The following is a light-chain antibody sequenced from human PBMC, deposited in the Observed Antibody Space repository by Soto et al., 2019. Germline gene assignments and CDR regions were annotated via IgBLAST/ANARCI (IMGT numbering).Light chain of an antibody. J-gene: IGKJ1*01. CDR2: DAS. CDR3: QQYNSYSRT. Sequence: DIQMTQSPSTLSASVGDRVTITCRASQSISIWLAWYQQKPGQAPKLLIYDASSLESGVPSRFSGSGSGTEFTLTISRLQPDDFAGYYCQQYNSYSRTFGQGTNVEIK. V-gene: IGKV1-5*01. CDR1: QSISIW.